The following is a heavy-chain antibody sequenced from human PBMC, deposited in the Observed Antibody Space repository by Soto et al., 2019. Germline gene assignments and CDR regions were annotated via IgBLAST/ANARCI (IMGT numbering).Heavy chain of an antibody. V-gene: IGHV3-7*03. CDR1: GFTFSSYW. Sequence: EVQLVESGGGLVQPGGSLRLSCAASGFTFSSYWMSWVRQAPGKGLEWVANIKQDGSEKYYVDSVKGRFTISRDNAKNSLYLQMNSLRAEDTAVYYCARGVGSWFPYYYYYGMDVWGQGTTVTVSS. CDR3: ARGVGSWFPYYYYYGMDV. CDR2: IKQDGSEK. D-gene: IGHD6-13*01. J-gene: IGHJ6*02.